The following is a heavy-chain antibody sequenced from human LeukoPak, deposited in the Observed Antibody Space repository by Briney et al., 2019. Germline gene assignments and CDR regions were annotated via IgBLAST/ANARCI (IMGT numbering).Heavy chain of an antibody. CDR3: ARDLANGYNPDTY. D-gene: IGHD5-24*01. J-gene: IGHJ4*02. V-gene: IGHV3-30-3*01. CDR2: VSYDESDK. CDR1: GFTFSSYT. Sequence: GGSPRLSCTASGFTFSSYTMHWVRQAPGKGLEWVALVSYDESDKYYAGSVKGRFTVSRDNSKNTLYLQMNSLRTEDTAVYYCARDLANGYNPDTYWGQGTLVTVSS.